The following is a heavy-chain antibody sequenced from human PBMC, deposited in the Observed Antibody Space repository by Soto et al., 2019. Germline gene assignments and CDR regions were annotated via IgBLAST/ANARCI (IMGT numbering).Heavy chain of an antibody. Sequence: GSLRLSCAASGFTFSSYGMHWVRQAPGKGLEWVAVISYDGSNKYYADSVKGRFTISRDNSKNTLYLQMNSLRAEDTAVYYCAKPDTAMATGYFDYWGQGTLVTVSS. J-gene: IGHJ4*02. CDR1: GFTFSSYG. V-gene: IGHV3-30*18. CDR2: ISYDGSNK. D-gene: IGHD5-18*01. CDR3: AKPDTAMATGYFDY.